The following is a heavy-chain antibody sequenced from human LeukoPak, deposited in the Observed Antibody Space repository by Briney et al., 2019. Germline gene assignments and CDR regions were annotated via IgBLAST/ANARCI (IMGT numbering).Heavy chain of an antibody. CDR1: GFTFDDYA. D-gene: IGHD6-13*01. J-gene: IGHJ5*02. CDR2: ISWNSGSI. CDR3: AKDSRYSSSSRFDP. V-gene: IGHV3-9*01. Sequence: GVSLRLSCAASGFTFDDYAMHGVPQAPGKGLECVSGISWNSGSIGYADSVKGRFTISRDNAKNSLYLQMNSLRAEDTALYYCAKDSRYSSSSRFDPWGQGTLVTVSS.